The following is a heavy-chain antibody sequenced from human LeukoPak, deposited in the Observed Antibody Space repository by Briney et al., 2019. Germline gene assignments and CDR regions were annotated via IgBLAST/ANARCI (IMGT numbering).Heavy chain of an antibody. CDR1: GYTFTGYY. V-gene: IGHV1-2*06. CDR2: INPNSGGT. Sequence: GASVKVSCKASGYTFTGYYMHWVRQAPGQGLEWMGRINPNSGGTNYAQKFQGRVTMTRDTSTSTVYMELSSLRSEDTAVYYCARCPYYYDSSGYRQDFDYWGQGTLVTVSS. D-gene: IGHD3-22*01. CDR3: ARCPYYYDSSGYRQDFDY. J-gene: IGHJ4*02.